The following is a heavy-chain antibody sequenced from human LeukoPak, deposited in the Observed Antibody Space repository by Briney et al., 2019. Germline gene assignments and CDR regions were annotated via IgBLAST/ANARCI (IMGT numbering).Heavy chain of an antibody. CDR1: GGSISSGSYY. CDR2: IYTSGST. CDR3: ARDKPDYGDYSTSPAYYMDV. Sequence: SETLSLTCTVSGGSISSGSYYWSWIRQPAGKGLEWIGHIYTSGSTNYNPSLKSRVTMSVDTSKNQFSLKLSSVTAADTAVYYCARDKPDYGDYSTSPAYYMDVWGKGTTVTVSS. J-gene: IGHJ6*03. V-gene: IGHV4-61*09. D-gene: IGHD4-17*01.